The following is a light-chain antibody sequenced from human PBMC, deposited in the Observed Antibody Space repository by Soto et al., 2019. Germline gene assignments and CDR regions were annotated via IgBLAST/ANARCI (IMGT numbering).Light chain of an antibody. Sequence: IVMTQPPATLSVSPGERATLSCRASQSVSSNLAWYQQKAGQAPRLLIYGASTRATDIPARFSGSGSGTEFTLTISSLQSEDFAVYYCQQYNNWPPITFGQGTRLEIK. CDR1: QSVSSN. J-gene: IGKJ5*01. V-gene: IGKV3-15*01. CDR3: QQYNNWPPIT. CDR2: GAS.